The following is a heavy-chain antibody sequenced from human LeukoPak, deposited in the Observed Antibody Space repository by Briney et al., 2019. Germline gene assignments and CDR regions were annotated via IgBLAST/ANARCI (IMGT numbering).Heavy chain of an antibody. J-gene: IGHJ4*02. V-gene: IGHV3-74*01. CDR2: INDDGSDT. CDR3: AREWVGATCFDY. Sequence: PGGSLRLSCAASGFTFKLYWMHWVRQVPGKRPVWVSRINDDGSDTIYADSVRGRFTISRDDAKNTVYLQMNSLRTEDTAVYYCAREWVGATCFDYWGQGTLVTVSS. CDR1: GFTFKLYW. D-gene: IGHD1-26*01.